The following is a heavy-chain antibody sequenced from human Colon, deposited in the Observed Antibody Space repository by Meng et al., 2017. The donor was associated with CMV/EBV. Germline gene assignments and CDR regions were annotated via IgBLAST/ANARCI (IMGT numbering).Heavy chain of an antibody. J-gene: IGHJ4*02. CDR2: IRYDGSNE. CDR3: AREYSSSSGDCFDY. D-gene: IGHD6-6*01. Sequence: GESLKISCAVSGFTFSSYGMHWVRQAPGKGLEWVAFIRYDGSNEYYADSVKGRFTISRDNSKNTLYLQMSSLRAEDTAVYYCAREYSSSSGDCFDYWGQGTLVTVSS. CDR1: GFTFSSYG. V-gene: IGHV3-30*02.